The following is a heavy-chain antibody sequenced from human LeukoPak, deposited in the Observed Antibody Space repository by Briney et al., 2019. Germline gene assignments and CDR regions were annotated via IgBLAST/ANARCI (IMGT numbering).Heavy chain of an antibody. D-gene: IGHD2-15*01. CDR1: GGSISSSSYY. CDR2: IYYSGST. J-gene: IGHJ6*03. Sequence: PSETLSPTCTVSGGSISSSSYYWGWIRQPPGKGLEWIGSIYYSGSTYYNPSLKSRVTISVDTSKNQFSLKLSSVTAADTAVYYCARSVEGYCRGGSCYYYSYYMDVWGKGTTVTVSS. CDR3: ARSVEGYCRGGSCYYYSYYMDV. V-gene: IGHV4-39*07.